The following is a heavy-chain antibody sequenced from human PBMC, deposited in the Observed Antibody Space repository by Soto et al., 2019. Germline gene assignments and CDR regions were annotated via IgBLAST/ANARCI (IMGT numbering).Heavy chain of an antibody. J-gene: IGHJ6*03. D-gene: IGHD2-2*01. CDR3: ARDQGHCSSTSCYGYYYYYYMDV. Sequence: GGSLRLSCAASGFTFSSYSMNWVRQAPGKGLVWVSRINSDGSSTSYADSVKGRFTISRDNAKNTLYLQMNSLRAEDTAVYYCARDQGHCSSTSCYGYYYYYYMDVWGKGTTVTVSS. CDR2: INSDGSST. CDR1: GFTFSSYS. V-gene: IGHV3-74*01.